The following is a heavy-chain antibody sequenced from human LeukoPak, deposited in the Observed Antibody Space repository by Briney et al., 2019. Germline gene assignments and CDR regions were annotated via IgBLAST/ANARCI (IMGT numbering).Heavy chain of an antibody. V-gene: IGHV3-30*01. D-gene: IGHD3-10*01. J-gene: IGHJ4*02. CDR3: ARARGVSGNYYDY. Sequence: DSVKGRFTTSRDNSKSTLDLQMNSLRPEDTALYYCARARGVSGNYYDYWGQGTLVTVSS.